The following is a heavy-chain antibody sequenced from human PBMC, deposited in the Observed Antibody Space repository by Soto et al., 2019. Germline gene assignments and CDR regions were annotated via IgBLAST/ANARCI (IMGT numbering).Heavy chain of an antibody. J-gene: IGHJ4*02. Sequence: QVQLVQSGAEVKKSGASVKVSCKASGYIFIGFYMHWVRQAPGQGLEWMGWINPDSGGTNYAQRFQGRVTMTRDASVNTAYMERSGLRSDDTAVYYCARDVYYSSGQYSYWFQGTLVTVSS. V-gene: IGHV1-2*02. D-gene: IGHD3-22*01. CDR3: ARDVYYSSGQYSY. CDR1: GYIFIGFY. CDR2: INPDSGGT.